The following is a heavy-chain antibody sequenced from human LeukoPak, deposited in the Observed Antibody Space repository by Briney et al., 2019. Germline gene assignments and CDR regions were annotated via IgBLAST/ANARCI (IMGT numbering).Heavy chain of an antibody. CDR2: INPSGGST. Sequence: APVKVSCKASGYTFTSYFIHWVRQAPGQGLEWMGIINPSGGSTSHAQKFQGRVTMTRDTSTSTVYMELSSLRSEDTAVYYCAREEEGGTFDYWGQGTLVTVSS. J-gene: IGHJ4*02. CDR1: GYTFTSYF. D-gene: IGHD3-16*01. V-gene: IGHV1-46*01. CDR3: AREEEGGTFDY.